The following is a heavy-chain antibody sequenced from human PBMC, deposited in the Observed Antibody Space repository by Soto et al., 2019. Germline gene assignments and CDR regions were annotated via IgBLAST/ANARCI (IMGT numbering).Heavy chain of an antibody. CDR2: ISGDGRNT. Sequence: GGSLRLSCTASGFMFRNNGMAWVRQAPGKGLDWVSTISGDGRNTHFADSVKGRFSISRDNSKSTLWLQMSSLRVEDTAVYYWAKSGGGXYDSYNDHSSGLLMGPSWGQGTLVTVSS. J-gene: IGHJ4*02. D-gene: IGHD3-22*01. CDR3: AKSGGGXYDSYNDHSSGLLMGPS. CDR1: GFMFRNNG. V-gene: IGHV3-23*01.